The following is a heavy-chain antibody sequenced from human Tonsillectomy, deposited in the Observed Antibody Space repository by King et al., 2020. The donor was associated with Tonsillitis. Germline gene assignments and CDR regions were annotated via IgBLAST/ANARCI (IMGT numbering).Heavy chain of an antibody. D-gene: IGHD4-11*01. CDR1: TFTFAASTFTFSNYA. J-gene: IGHJ4*02. CDR3: AKGYDYSYPHFDS. CDR2: ISASGGST. Sequence: VQLVESGGGLVPPGGSLRLSCAASTFTFAASTFTFSNYAMSWVRQAPGKGLEWVSGISASGGSTYYADSVKGRFTISRDNSKNTLYLLLNSLRAEDTALYYCAKGYDYSYPHFDSWGQGTLVTVSS. V-gene: IGHV3-23*04.